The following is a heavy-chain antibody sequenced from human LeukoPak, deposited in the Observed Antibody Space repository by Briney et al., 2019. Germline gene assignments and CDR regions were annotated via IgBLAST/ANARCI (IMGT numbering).Heavy chain of an antibody. J-gene: IGHJ4*02. Sequence: GASVKVSCKASGFTFTSSAMQWVRQARGQRLEWIGWIVVGSGNTNYAQKFQERVTITRDMSTSTAYMELRSLRSDDTAVYYCARDGVWFGEFLDYWGQGTLVTVSS. CDR1: GFTFTSSA. V-gene: IGHV1-58*02. D-gene: IGHD3-10*01. CDR3: ARDGVWFGEFLDY. CDR2: IVVGSGNT.